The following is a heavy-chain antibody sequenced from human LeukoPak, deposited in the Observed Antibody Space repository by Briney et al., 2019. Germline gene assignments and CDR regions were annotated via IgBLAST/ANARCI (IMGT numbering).Heavy chain of an antibody. CDR1: GFTFSNYW. J-gene: IGHJ6*02. CDR2: IKGDGSST. V-gene: IGHV3-74*01. Sequence: GGSLRLSCAASGFTFSNYWMHWVRQTPGEGLVCVSLIKGDGSSTAYADSVKGRFTISRDNARNTVYLQMNSLRAEDTAVYYCARGNYHAMDVWGQGTTVTVSS. CDR3: ARGNYHAMDV.